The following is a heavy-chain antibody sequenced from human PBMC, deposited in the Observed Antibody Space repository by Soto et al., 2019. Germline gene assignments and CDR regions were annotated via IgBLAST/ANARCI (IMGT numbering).Heavy chain of an antibody. J-gene: IGHJ6*02. Sequence: SETLSLTCTVSGGSISSYYWSWIRQPAGKGLEWIGRIYTSGSTNYNPSLKSRVTMSVDTSKNQFSLKLSSVTAADTAVYYCARDPVVAAKNYYYYYGMDVWGQGTTVTVSS. CDR2: IYTSGST. V-gene: IGHV4-4*07. D-gene: IGHD2-15*01. CDR1: GGSISSYY. CDR3: ARDPVVAAKNYYYYYGMDV.